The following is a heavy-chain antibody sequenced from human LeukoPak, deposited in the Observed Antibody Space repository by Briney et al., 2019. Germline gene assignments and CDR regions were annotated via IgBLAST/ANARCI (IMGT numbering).Heavy chain of an antibody. CDR3: ARHDPYYDFF. CDR1: GGSISSYY. CDR2: IYYSGST. J-gene: IGHJ3*01. Sequence: SETLSLTCTVSGGSISSYYWSWIRQPPGKGLEWIGYIYYSGSTNYSPSLKSRVTISVDTSKNQFSLKLSSVTAADTAVYYCARHDPYYDFFWGQGTMVTVSS. D-gene: IGHD3-3*01. V-gene: IGHV4-59*08.